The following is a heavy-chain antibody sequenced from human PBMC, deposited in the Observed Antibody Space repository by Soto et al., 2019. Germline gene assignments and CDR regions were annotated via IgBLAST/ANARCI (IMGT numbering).Heavy chain of an antibody. CDR1: GFTFSNAW. CDR3: TTWVMKQLVRDY. J-gene: IGHJ4*02. Sequence: GGSLRLSCAASGFTFSNAWMSWVRQAPGKGLEWVGRIKSKTDGGTTDYAAPVKGRFTISRDDSKNTLYLQMNSLKTEDTAVYYCTTWVMKQLVRDYWGQGTLVTVSS. V-gene: IGHV3-15*01. CDR2: IKSKTDGGTT. D-gene: IGHD6-13*01.